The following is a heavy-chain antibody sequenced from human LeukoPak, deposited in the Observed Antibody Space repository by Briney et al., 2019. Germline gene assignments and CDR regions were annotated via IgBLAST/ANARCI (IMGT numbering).Heavy chain of an antibody. Sequence: GGSLRLSCAASGFTFSSYSMNWVRQAPGKGLEWVSSISSSSSYIYYADSVKGRFTISRDNAKNSLYLQMNSLRAEDTAVYYCARDARYASTYYYGSGSYDPTNWFGPWGQGTLVTVSS. CDR1: GFTFSSYS. D-gene: IGHD3-10*01. J-gene: IGHJ5*02. CDR3: ARDARYASTYYYGSGSYDPTNWFGP. CDR2: ISSSSSYI. V-gene: IGHV3-21*01.